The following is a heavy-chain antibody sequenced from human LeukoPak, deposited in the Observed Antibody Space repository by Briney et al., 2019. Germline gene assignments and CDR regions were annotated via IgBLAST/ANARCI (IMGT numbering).Heavy chain of an antibody. D-gene: IGHD2-2*01. J-gene: IGHJ4*02. CDR3: AKPIVPAAMSLYDY. CDR2: ISGSGGST. CDR1: GFTFSSYA. V-gene: IGHV3-23*01. Sequence: EGSLRLSCAASGFTFSSYAMSWVRQAPGKGLEWVSAISGSGGSTYYADSVKGRFTISRDNSKNTLYLQMNSLRAEDTAVYYCAKPIVPAAMSLYDYWGQGTLVTVSS.